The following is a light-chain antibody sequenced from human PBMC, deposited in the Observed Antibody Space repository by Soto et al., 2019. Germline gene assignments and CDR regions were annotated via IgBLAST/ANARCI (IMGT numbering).Light chain of an antibody. V-gene: IGKV3-15*01. Sequence: VLTQSPATLSVSPGESATLSCRASQSVSTSLAWYQQKPGQAPRLLIYGASTRATDIPARFSGSGSGTDFTLTISSLQAEDVAVYYCQQYYSTPWTFGQGTKVDI. CDR2: GAS. CDR1: QSVSTS. J-gene: IGKJ1*01. CDR3: QQYYSTPWT.